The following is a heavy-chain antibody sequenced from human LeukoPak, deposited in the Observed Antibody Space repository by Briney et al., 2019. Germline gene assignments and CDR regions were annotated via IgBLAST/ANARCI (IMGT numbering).Heavy chain of an antibody. J-gene: IGHJ5*02. V-gene: IGHV4-4*07. CDR1: GGSLSSYY. CDR3: ARDRLYDILTGYFNWFDP. Sequence: SETLSLTCTVSGGSLSSYYWSWIRQPAGKGLEWIGRIYTSGSTNYNPSLKSRVTMSVDTSKNQFSLKLSSVTAADTAVYYCARDRLYDILTGYFNWFDPWGQGTLVTVSS. CDR2: IYTSGST. D-gene: IGHD3-9*01.